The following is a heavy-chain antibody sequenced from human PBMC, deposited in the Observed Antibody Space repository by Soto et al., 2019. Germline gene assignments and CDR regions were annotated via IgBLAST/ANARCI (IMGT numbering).Heavy chain of an antibody. Sequence: VQLLESGGGLVQPGGSLRLSCAASGFTFSSYAMSWVRQAPGKGLEWVAVISYDGSNKYYADSVKGRFTISRDNSKNTLYLQMNSLRAEDTAVYYCASPMASYSYYYGMDVWGQGTTVTVSS. CDR3: ASPMASYSYYYGMDV. CDR2: ISYDGSNK. V-gene: IGHV3-30-3*01. J-gene: IGHJ6*02. CDR1: GFTFSSYA.